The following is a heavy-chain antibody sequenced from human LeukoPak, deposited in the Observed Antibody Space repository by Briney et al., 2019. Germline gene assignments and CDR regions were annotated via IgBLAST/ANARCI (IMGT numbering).Heavy chain of an antibody. V-gene: IGHV4-34*01. CDR1: GGSFSGYY. CDR3: ARSNGGGYYYYYYYMDV. CDR2: INHSGST. Sequence: SETLSLTCAVYGGSFSGYYWSWIRQPPGKGLEWIGEINHSGSTNYNPSLKSRVTISVDTSKNQFSLKLSSVTAEDTAVYYCARSNGGGYYYYYYYMDVWGKGTTVTVSS. J-gene: IGHJ6*03. D-gene: IGHD4-11*01.